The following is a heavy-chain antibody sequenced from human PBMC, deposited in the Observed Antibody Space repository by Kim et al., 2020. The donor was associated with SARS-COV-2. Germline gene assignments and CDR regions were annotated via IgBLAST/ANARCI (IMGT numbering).Heavy chain of an antibody. CDR2: GGRT. J-gene: IGHJ4*02. V-gene: IGHV1-46*01. Sequence: GGRTSYAQKYQGRVTMTRDTSTSTVYMELSSLRSEDTAVYYCARGNSLDYWGQGTLVTVSS. CDR3: ARGNSLDY. D-gene: IGHD4-4*01.